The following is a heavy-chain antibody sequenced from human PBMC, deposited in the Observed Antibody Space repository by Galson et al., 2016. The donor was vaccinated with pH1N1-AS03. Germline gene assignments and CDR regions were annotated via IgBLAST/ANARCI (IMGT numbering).Heavy chain of an antibody. Sequence: SVKVSCKAPGYIFTDYYLHWVRQAPGQGLEWMGRINPDSGATSYAQKFEGRVTMTRDTYTTTAYMTLSRLRPDDTAVYFCARDYRSGGSFYWLGARGGMDVWGQGTTVTVSS. V-gene: IGHV1-2*06. CDR2: INPDSGAT. D-gene: IGHD2-15*01. J-gene: IGHJ6*02. CDR3: ARDYRSGGSFYWLGARGGMDV. CDR1: GYIFTDYY.